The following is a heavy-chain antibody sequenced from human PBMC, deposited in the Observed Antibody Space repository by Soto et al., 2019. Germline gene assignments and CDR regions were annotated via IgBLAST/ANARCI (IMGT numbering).Heavy chain of an antibody. CDR2: ISDVGEIT. D-gene: IGHD3-3*01. CDR1: GFTFSDYV. V-gene: IGHV3-23*01. CDR3: ARDRATDFGLDV. Sequence: EVLLLESGGDSVQPGGSLRLSCVASGFTFSDYVMSWVRRVPGKGLEWVSSISDVGEITDYRDSVRGRFTISRDNARVTLHLQMNILRVDDTATYFCARDRATDFGLDVWGQGTTVTVSS. J-gene: IGHJ6*02.